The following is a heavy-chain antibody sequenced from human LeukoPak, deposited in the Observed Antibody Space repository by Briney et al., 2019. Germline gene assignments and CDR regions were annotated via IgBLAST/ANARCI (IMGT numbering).Heavy chain of an antibody. J-gene: IGHJ5*02. Sequence: ASVKVSCKASGYTFTGYYMHWVRQAPGQGLEWMGWINPNSGGTNYAQKFQGWVTMTRDTSISTAYMELSRLGSDDTAVYYCARDVNDILTGYSYNWFDPWGQGTLVTVSS. D-gene: IGHD3-9*01. CDR1: GYTFTGYY. CDR3: ARDVNDILTGYSYNWFDP. CDR2: INPNSGGT. V-gene: IGHV1-2*04.